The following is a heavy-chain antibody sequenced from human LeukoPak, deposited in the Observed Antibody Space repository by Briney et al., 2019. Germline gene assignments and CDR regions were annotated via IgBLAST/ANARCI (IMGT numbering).Heavy chain of an antibody. CDR1: GFTFNNYA. CDR2: VSGSGDNT. Sequence: GGSLRLSCAASGFTFNNYAMTWVRQAPGKGLEWVSVVSGSGDNTNYADSVKGRFTISRDNSKNSLYLQMNSLRTEDTALYYCARGLRYFDAGEYFQHWGQGTLVTVSS. D-gene: IGHD3-9*01. J-gene: IGHJ1*01. CDR3: ARGLRYFDAGEYFQH. V-gene: IGHV3-43*02.